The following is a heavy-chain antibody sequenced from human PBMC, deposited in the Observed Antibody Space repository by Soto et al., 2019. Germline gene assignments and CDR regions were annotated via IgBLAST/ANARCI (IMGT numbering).Heavy chain of an antibody. CDR3: AKDVTVTAWGYYYGMDV. D-gene: IGHD4-4*01. CDR1: GFTFSSYG. CDR2: ISYDGSNK. Sequence: LRLSCAASGFTFSSYGIHWVRQAPGKGLEWVAVISYDGSNKYYADSVKGRFTISRDNSKNTLYLQMNSLRAEDTAVYYCAKDVTVTAWGYYYGMDVWGQGTTVTVSS. J-gene: IGHJ6*02. V-gene: IGHV3-30*18.